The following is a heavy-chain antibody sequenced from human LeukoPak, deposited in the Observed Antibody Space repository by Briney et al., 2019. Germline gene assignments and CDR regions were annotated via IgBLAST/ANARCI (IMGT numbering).Heavy chain of an antibody. J-gene: IGHJ6*03. CDR2: ISLDGNNK. CDR1: GFIFSNSA. Sequence: PGGSLRLSCAASGFIFSNSAMYWVRQAPGKGLERVAVISLDGNNKYEADSVKGRFTISRDNSRNTLYLQMNSLRVDDTAVYYCARDPKSSGYYYHYMDVWGKGTTVIVSS. D-gene: IGHD6-6*01. V-gene: IGHV3-30*04. CDR3: ARDPKSSGYYYHYMDV.